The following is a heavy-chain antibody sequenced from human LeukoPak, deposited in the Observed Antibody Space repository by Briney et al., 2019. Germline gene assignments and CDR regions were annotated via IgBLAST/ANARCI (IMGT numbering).Heavy chain of an antibody. CDR2: ISNSGSST. V-gene: IGHV3-11*05. Sequence: GGSLRLSCAASRSTFSDYYMVWIRQAPGKGLEWVSYISNSGSSTKYADSVKGRFTISRDNAKNSPSLQMNSVRPEDTAVYYCARADRTSWFDYWGQGTLVTVSS. J-gene: IGHJ4*02. CDR3: ARADRTSWFDY. CDR1: RSTFSDYY. D-gene: IGHD2-2*01.